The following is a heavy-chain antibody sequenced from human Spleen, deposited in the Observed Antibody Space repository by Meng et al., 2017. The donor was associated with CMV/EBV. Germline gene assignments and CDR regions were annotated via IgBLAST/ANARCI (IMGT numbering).Heavy chain of an antibody. J-gene: IGHJ4*02. CDR3: ARYGGGFDY. CDR2: INHSGST. CDR1: GGSFSGYY. V-gene: IGHV4-34*01. Sequence: LSLPCAVYGGSFSGYYWSWIRQPPGKGLEWIGEINHSGSTNYNPSLKSRVTISVDKSKNQFSLKVNSVTAADTAVYYCARYGGGFDYWGQGTLVTVSS. D-gene: IGHD4/OR15-4a*01.